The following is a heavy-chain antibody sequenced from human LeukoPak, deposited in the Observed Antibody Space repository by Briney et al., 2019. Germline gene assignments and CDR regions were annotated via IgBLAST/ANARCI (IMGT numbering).Heavy chain of an antibody. CDR1: GFSFSSYS. CDR2: ISRSSNYK. J-gene: IGHJ4*02. Sequence: GGSLRLSCAASGFSFSSYSMHWVRQAPGKGLQWFSSISRSSNYKFYADSVKGRFTISRDNAKNSLYLQMNSLRAEDTAVYYCARRRDSGSLQHFDYWGQGTLVTVSS. D-gene: IGHD1-26*01. V-gene: IGHV3-21*04. CDR3: ARRRDSGSLQHFDY.